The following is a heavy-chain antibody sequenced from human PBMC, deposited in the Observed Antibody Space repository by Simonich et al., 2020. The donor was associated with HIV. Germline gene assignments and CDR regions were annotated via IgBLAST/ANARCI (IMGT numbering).Heavy chain of an antibody. D-gene: IGHD3-9*01. Sequence: QVQLQESGPGLVKPSETLSLTCTVSGGSFSSYYWSWIRQPPGKGLEWIGYIYYSGSTNYNPSLKSRVTVSVDTSKNQFSLKLSSVTAADTALYYCARGDYYNIFTAYAFDICGQGTMVTVSS. V-gene: IGHV4-59*12. CDR3: ARGDYYNIFTAYAFDI. CDR1: GGSFSSYY. CDR2: IYYSGST. J-gene: IGHJ3*02.